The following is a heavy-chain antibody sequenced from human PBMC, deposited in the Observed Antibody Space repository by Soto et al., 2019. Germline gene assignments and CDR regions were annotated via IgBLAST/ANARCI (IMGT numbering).Heavy chain of an antibody. CDR1: GGTFSSSA. Sequence: ASVKVSCKASGGTFSSSAISWVRQAPGQGLEWMGAIIPVFGTAHYAQKFQGRVTITADKPTSTAYMELSRLRSEDTAVYYCERERPEGGKDVWGQGTTVTVSS. V-gene: IGHV1-69*06. D-gene: IGHD6-25*01. CDR2: IIPVFGTA. J-gene: IGHJ6*02. CDR3: ERERPEGGKDV.